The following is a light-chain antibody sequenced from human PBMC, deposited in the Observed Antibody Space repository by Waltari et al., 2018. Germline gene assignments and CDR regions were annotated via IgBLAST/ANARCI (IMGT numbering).Light chain of an antibody. CDR3: QTGGHGTWV. Sequence: QLVLTQSPSASASLGASVKLTCTLDSGHTSNIIAWLQQHPQKDPRYLMKINSDGSHSKGDEIPDRFSGSSSGAERYLTISSLQSEDEADYYCQTGGHGTWVFGGGTKLTVL. J-gene: IGLJ3*02. CDR1: SGHTSNI. CDR2: INSDGSH. V-gene: IGLV4-69*01.